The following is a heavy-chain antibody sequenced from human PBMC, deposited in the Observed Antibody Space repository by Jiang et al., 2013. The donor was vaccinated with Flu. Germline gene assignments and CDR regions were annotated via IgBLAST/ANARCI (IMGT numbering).Heavy chain of an antibody. J-gene: IGHJ4*02. V-gene: IGHV4-39*01. CDR2: IYYSGST. D-gene: IGHD2-8*02. CDR3: ARHVLPSGYFDY. Sequence: GSGLVKPSETLSLTCTVSGGSISSSSYYWGWIRQPPGKGLEWIGSIYYSGSTYYNPSLKSRVTISVDTSKNQFSLKLSSVTAADTAVYYCARHVLPSGYFDYWGQGTLVTVSS. CDR1: GGSISSSSYY.